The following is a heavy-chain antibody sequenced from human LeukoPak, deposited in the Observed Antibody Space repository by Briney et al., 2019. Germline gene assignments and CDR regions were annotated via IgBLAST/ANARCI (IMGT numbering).Heavy chain of an antibody. Sequence: ASVKVSCKASGYTFTSYYMHWVRQAPGQGLEWMGIINPSGGSTSYAQKFQGRVTMTRDMSTSTVYMELSSLRSEDTAVYYCARDAGYCSGGSCYRPPQFDYWGQGTPVTVSS. CDR2: INPSGGST. V-gene: IGHV1-46*01. J-gene: IGHJ4*02. CDR1: GYTFTSYY. CDR3: ARDAGYCSGGSCYRPPQFDY. D-gene: IGHD2-15*01.